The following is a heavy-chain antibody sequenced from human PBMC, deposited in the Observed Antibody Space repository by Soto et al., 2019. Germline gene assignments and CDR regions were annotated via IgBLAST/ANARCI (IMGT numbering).Heavy chain of an antibody. Sequence: GGSLRLSCVASGFNFDDHVMNWVRQVPGKGLEWVGHINWNGYSIGYGGSVRGRFTISRDNAQNTLYLQMNSLRPEDTAVYYCARSWSGSTSGRVDVWGQGTTVTVPS. V-gene: IGHV3-20*04. CDR1: GFNFDDHV. D-gene: IGHD3-3*01. CDR3: ARSWSGSTSGRVDV. CDR2: INWNGYSI. J-gene: IGHJ6*02.